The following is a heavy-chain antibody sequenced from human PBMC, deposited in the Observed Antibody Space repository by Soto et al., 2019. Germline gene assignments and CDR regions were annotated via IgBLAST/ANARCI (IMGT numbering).Heavy chain of an antibody. CDR2: AHHSGRT. V-gene: IGHV4-4*02. D-gene: IGHD4-17*01. Sequence: SETLSLTCTVSGAPMSSSNWWNWVRHPPGKGLEWIGEAHHSGRTNYNPSLKSRVTISVDKSKNHFSLKLSSVTAADTAVYYCARSEATVLDNWGQGTLVTVS. CDR1: GAPMSSSNW. J-gene: IGHJ4*02. CDR3: ARSEATVLDN.